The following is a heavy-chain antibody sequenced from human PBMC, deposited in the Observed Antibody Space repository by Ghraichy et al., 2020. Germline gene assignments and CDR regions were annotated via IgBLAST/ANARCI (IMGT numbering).Heavy chain of an antibody. CDR1: GGSISSSIYY. J-gene: IGHJ5*02. CDR2: IFHSGNS. Sequence: SETLSLTCTVSGGSISSSIYYWGWIRQPPGKGLDWLGSIFHSGNSYYNPSFRSRVTISVDTSKNQFYLKLSSVTAADTDVYYCARHKGYCSGGSCYRNYNWFDPWGQGTLVTVSS. D-gene: IGHD2-15*01. CDR3: ARHKGYCSGGSCYRNYNWFDP. V-gene: IGHV4-39*01.